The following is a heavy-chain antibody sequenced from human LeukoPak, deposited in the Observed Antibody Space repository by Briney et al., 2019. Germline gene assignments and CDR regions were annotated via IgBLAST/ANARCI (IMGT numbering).Heavy chain of an antibody. CDR1: GFTFDDYA. D-gene: IGHD3-9*01. V-gene: IGHV3-9*01. J-gene: IGHJ3*02. Sequence: PGGSLRLSCAASGFTFDDYAMHWVRQAPGKGLEWVSGISWNSGSIGYADSVKGRFTISRDNSKNTLYLQMNSLRAEDTAVYYCAKDPIYDILTSNDAFDIWGQGTMVTVSS. CDR2: ISWNSGSI. CDR3: AKDPIYDILTSNDAFDI.